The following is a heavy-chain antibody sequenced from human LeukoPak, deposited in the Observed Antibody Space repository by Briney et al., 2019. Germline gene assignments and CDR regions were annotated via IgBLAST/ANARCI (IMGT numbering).Heavy chain of an antibody. Sequence: ASETLSLTCAVYGGSLSGYSWSWIRQPPGKGLEWIGEINHSGSTNCNPSLKSRVTISVDTSKNQFSLKLSSVTAAETAVYFCARGVNNWNIDVFDIWGQGTMVTVSS. V-gene: IGHV4-34*01. D-gene: IGHD1/OR15-1a*01. J-gene: IGHJ3*02. CDR1: GGSLSGYS. CDR3: ARGVNNWNIDVFDI. CDR2: INHSGST.